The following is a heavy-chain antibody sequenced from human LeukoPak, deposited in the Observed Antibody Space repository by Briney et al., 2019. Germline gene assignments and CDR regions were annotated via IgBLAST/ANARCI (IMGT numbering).Heavy chain of an antibody. D-gene: IGHD6-13*01. J-gene: IGHJ5*02. V-gene: IGHV4-61*02. CDR3: ARAPPLYSSSWYVLWFDP. Sequence: SQTLSLTCTVSGGSISSGSYYWSWIRQPAGKGLEWIGRIYTSGSTNHNPSLKSRVTISVDTSKNQFSLKLSSVTAADTAVYYCARAPPLYSSSWYVLWFDPWGQGTLVTVSS. CDR2: IYTSGST. CDR1: GGSISSGSYY.